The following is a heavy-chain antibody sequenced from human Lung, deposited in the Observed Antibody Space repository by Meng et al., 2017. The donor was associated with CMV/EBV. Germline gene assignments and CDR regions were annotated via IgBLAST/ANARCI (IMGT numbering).Heavy chain of an antibody. D-gene: IGHD2-21*01. CDR3: ARRGPSYCGVDCLAWFDP. Sequence: ASXXVSXKASGYTFTCYGINWVRQAPGQGLEWMGWIRVYNGDIKYAQKFQGRVTMTTDTSTSTAYMELRSQRSDDTAVYYCARRGPSYCGVDCLAWFDPWXQGTLGNRIL. CDR2: IRVYNGDI. CDR1: GYTFTCYG. J-gene: IGHJ5*02. V-gene: IGHV1-18*01.